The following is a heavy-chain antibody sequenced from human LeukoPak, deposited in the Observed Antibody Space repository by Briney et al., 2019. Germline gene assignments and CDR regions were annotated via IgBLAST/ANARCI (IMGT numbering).Heavy chain of an antibody. V-gene: IGHV4-30-2*01. CDR3: ARETTVVTRGYYYYYMDV. D-gene: IGHD4-23*01. CDR1: GGSISSGGYY. CDR2: IYHSGST. Sequence: SQTLSLTCTVSGGSISSGGYYWSWIRQPPGKGLEWIGYIYHSGSTYYNPSLKSRVTISVDRSKNQFSLKLSSVTAADTAVYYCARETTVVTRGYYYYYMDVWGKGTTVTVSS. J-gene: IGHJ6*03.